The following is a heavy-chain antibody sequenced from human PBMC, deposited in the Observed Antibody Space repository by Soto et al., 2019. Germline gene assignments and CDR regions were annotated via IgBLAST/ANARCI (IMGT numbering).Heavy chain of an antibody. CDR3: ARQIYYDSSEVNWFDP. J-gene: IGHJ5*02. V-gene: IGHV4-4*02. Sequence: SETLSLTCAVSGGSISSSNWWSWVRQPPGKGLEWIGEIYHSGSTNYNPSLKSRVTISVDKSKNQFSLKLSSVTAADTAVYYCARQIYYDSSEVNWFDPWGQGTLVTV. CDR1: GGSISSSNW. CDR2: IYHSGST. D-gene: IGHD3-22*01.